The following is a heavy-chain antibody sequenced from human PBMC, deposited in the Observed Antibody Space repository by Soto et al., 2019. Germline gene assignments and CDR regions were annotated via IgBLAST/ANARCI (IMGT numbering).Heavy chain of an antibody. CDR3: ARAPPDSAGDFDY. Sequence: QVQLVQSGAEVKKPGSSVKVSCKASGGTFSSYAISWVRQAPGQGLEWMGGIIPIFGTANYAQQFQGRVTITPGESARTALMVLNSLRSGDTAVFCCARAPPDSAGDFDYCGQGTLVTVSS. CDR2: IIPIFGTA. V-gene: IGHV1-69*05. J-gene: IGHJ4*02. D-gene: IGHD2-8*02. CDR1: GGTFSSYA.